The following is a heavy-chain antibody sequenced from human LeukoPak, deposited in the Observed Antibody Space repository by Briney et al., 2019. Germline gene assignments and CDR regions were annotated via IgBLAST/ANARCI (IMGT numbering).Heavy chain of an antibody. V-gene: IGHV3-23*01. J-gene: IGHJ4*02. CDR1: GFTFSSYG. CDR3: AKETGRGSYLNPYYFDY. D-gene: IGHD1-26*01. Sequence: GGSLRLSCAASGFTFSSYGMHWVRQAPGKGLEWVSAISGSGGSTYYADSVKGRFTISRDNSKNTLYLQMNGLRAEDTAVYYCAKETGRGSYLNPYYFDYWGQGTLVTVSS. CDR2: ISGSGGST.